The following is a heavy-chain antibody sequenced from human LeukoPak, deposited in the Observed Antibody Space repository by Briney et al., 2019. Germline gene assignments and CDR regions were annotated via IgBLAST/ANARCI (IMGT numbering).Heavy chain of an antibody. J-gene: IGHJ4*02. CDR3: ARFLAGYGDYRYYFDF. D-gene: IGHD4-17*01. V-gene: IGHV1-2*02. Sequence: ASVKVSCKASGYTFTGYYLHWERQAPGQGLEWMGWINPNSGGTNYAQRFQGRVTMTRDTSISTAYMELSRLRSDDTAVYYCARFLAGYGDYRYYFDFWGQGTLVIISS. CDR2: INPNSGGT. CDR1: GYTFTGYY.